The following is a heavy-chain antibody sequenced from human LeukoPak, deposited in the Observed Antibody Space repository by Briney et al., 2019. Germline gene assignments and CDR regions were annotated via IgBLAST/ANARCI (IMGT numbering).Heavy chain of an antibody. CDR1: GFTFTSSA. CDR2: VVVGSGNT. Sequence: SVKVSCKASGFTFTSSAVQWVRQARGQRLAWVGWVVVGSGNTKYAQKFQQRVTITRDMSTSTAYMEQSSLRSEDTAVYYCAAETTVTTGPYYYYGMDVWGQGTTVTVSS. J-gene: IGHJ6*02. CDR3: AAETTVTTGPYYYYGMDV. D-gene: IGHD4-17*01. V-gene: IGHV1-58*01.